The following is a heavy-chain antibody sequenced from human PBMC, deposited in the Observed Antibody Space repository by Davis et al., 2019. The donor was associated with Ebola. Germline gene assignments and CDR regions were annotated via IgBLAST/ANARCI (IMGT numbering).Heavy chain of an antibody. CDR3: VRDGPIPVTEFASDYFGMEV. CDR2: ISAYNGNT. J-gene: IGHJ6*02. D-gene: IGHD1-14*01. Sequence: ASVKVSCKASGYTFNSYGVSWVRQAPAQGLEWMGWISAYNGNTHSAQKVQGRVTMTTVTSTSTAYVELRSLRSDDTAVYYCVRDGPIPVTEFASDYFGMEVWGQGTTVTVSS. V-gene: IGHV1-18*01. CDR1: GYTFNSYG.